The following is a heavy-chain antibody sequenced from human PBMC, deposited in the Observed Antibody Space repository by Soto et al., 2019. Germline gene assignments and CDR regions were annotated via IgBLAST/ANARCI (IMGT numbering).Heavy chain of an antibody. J-gene: IGHJ4*02. CDR3: AKDSVLYCSSTSCSDDY. V-gene: IGHV3-23*01. Sequence: EVQLLESGGGLVQPGGSLRLSCAASGFTFSSYAMSWVRQAPGKGLEWVSAISGSGGSTYYADSVKGRFTISRDNSNNTLYLQMNSLRAEDTAVYYCAKDSVLYCSSTSCSDDYWGQGTLVTVSS. D-gene: IGHD2-2*01. CDR1: GFTFSSYA. CDR2: ISGSGGST.